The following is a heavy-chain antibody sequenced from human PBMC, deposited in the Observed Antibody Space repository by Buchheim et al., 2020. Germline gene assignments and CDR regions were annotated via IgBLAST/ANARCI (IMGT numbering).Heavy chain of an antibody. Sequence: QVHLVQSGADVKKPGASVTISCKASGYTFTSYGIHWVRQAPGQGLEWMGWINTDNGDAETPQKLQDRVTLTRDTSASTVYMELSGLMSEDTAVYYCAARPGMAEPGPFDYWGQGAL. J-gene: IGHJ4*02. V-gene: IGHV1-3*04. CDR1: GYTFTSYG. D-gene: IGHD6-13*01. CDR2: INTDNGDA. CDR3: AARPGMAEPGPFDY.